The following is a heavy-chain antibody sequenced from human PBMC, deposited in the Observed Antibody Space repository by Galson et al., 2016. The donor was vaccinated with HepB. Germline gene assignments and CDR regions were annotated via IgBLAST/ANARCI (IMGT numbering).Heavy chain of an antibody. CDR3: AKVGLPFLTPQGYYYYAMDV. Sequence: SLRLSCAASGFTFHDYAMHWVRQAPGRGLEWVSGISWNSGSIGYADSVKGRFTISRDNAKNSLYLQMNGLRAEDTALYYCAKVGLPFLTPQGYYYYAMDVWGKGTTVTVSS. CDR2: ISWNSGSI. J-gene: IGHJ6*04. CDR1: GFTFHDYA. D-gene: IGHD3-3*01. V-gene: IGHV3-9*01.